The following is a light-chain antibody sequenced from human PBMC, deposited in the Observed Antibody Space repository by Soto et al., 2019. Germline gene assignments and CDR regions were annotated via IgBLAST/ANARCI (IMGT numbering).Light chain of an antibody. J-gene: IGLJ3*02. CDR1: SSDIGGYYS. CDR2: EDN. Sequence: QSALTQPPSASGSPGQSVTISCTGSSSDIGGYYSVSWYQQHPGKAPKLIIYEDNKRPSGVPYRFSASKSGNTASLTVSGLQAEDEADYYCTSYGGNDGGVFGGGTKLTVL. V-gene: IGLV2-8*01. CDR3: TSYGGNDGGV.